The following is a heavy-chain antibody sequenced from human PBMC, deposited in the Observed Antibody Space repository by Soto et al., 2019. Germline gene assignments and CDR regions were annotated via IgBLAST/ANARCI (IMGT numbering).Heavy chain of an antibody. CDR2: IYPGDSDT. CDR3: ARHPLNPQKQYYYYYMDV. J-gene: IGHJ6*03. Sequence: PGESLKISCKGSGYSFTSYWIGWVRQMPGKGLEWMGIIYPGDSDTRYSPSFQGQVTISADKSISTAYLQWSSLKASDTAMYYCARHPLNPQKQYYYYYMDVWGKGTTVTVSS. V-gene: IGHV5-51*01. CDR1: GYSFTSYW.